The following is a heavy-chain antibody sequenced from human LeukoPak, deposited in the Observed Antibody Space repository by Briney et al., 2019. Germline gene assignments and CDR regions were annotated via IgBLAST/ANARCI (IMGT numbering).Heavy chain of an antibody. CDR3: AREGYDILTGYYTSLNWFDP. CDR2: INSDGYST. D-gene: IGHD3-9*01. J-gene: IGHJ5*02. V-gene: IGHV3-74*01. Sequence: PGGSLRLSCAASGFTFSSYWMHWVRQAPGKGLVWVSRINSDGYSTSYADSVKGRFTISRDNAKNTLYLQMNSLRAEDTAVYYCAREGYDILTGYYTSLNWFDPWGQGTLVTVSS. CDR1: GFTFSSYW.